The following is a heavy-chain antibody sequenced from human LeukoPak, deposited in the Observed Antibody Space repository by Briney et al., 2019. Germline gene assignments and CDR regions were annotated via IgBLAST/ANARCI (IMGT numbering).Heavy chain of an antibody. D-gene: IGHD7-27*01. CDR1: GFTFSNYG. V-gene: IGHV3-33*01. CDR3: ARDITGDPPPYYFDY. CDR2: MRFDGSHK. J-gene: IGHJ4*02. Sequence: GRSLRLSCAASGFTFSNYGLHWVRQAPGKGLEWLAVMRFDGSHKYYADSVKGRFTISRDNSKSMLYLQMNSLRAEDTAVYYCARDITGDPPPYYFDYWGQGSLVTVSS.